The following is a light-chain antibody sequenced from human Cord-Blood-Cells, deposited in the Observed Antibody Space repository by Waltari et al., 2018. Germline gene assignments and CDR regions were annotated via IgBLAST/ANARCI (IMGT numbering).Light chain of an antibody. CDR2: SAS. CDR1: QSISSY. J-gene: IGKJ1*01. CDR3: QQSYSTPRT. Sequence: DIQMTQSPSSLSASVGDRVTITCRASQSISSYLNWYQQKPGKAPKLLIYSASSLQSGVPSRFSGSRSGTDVTLTISSLQPEDFATYYSQQSYSTPRTFGQGTKVEIK. V-gene: IGKV1-39*01.